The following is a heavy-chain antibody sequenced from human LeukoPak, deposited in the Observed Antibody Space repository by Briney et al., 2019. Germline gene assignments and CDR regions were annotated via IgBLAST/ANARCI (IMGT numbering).Heavy chain of an antibody. CDR2: IYSGGST. D-gene: IGHD5-12*01. V-gene: IGHV3-53*04. CDR1: GLTVSSNY. Sequence: GGSLRFSCAASGLTVSSNYMSWVRQAPRKGLEWVSVIYSGGSTYYADSVKGLFTISRHNSKNTLYLQMNSLRAEDTGVYYCARAATTRSGYADWGQGTLVTVSP. J-gene: IGHJ4*02. CDR3: ARAATTRSGYAD.